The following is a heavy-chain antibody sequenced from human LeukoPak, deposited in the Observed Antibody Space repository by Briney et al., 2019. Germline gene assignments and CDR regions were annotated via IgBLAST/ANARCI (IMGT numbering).Heavy chain of an antibody. J-gene: IGHJ4*02. CDR2: ISSSSSTI. CDR1: GFTFSSYS. CDR3: ARVIPFLTGYPDY. D-gene: IGHD3-9*01. V-gene: IGHV3-48*01. Sequence: PGGSLRLSCAASGFTFSSYSMNWVRQAPGKGLEWVSYISSSSSTIYYADSVKGRFTISRDNAKNSLYLQMNSLRAEDTAVYYCARVIPFLTGYPDYWGQGTLVTVSS.